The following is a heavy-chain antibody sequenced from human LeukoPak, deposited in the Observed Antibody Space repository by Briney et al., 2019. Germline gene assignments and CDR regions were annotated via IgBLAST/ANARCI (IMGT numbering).Heavy chain of an antibody. D-gene: IGHD3-10*02. CDR3: AELGITMIGGV. CDR2: ISSSGSTI. Sequence: PGGSLRLSWAASGFTFSSYEMNWVRQAPGKGLEWVSYISSSGSTIYYADSVKGRFTIPRDNAKNSLYLQMNSLRAEDTAVYYCAELGITMIGGVWGKGTTVTISS. CDR1: GFTFSSYE. V-gene: IGHV3-48*03. J-gene: IGHJ6*04.